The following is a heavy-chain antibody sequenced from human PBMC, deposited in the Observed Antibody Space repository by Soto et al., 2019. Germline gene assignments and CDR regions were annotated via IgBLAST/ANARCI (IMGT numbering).Heavy chain of an antibody. V-gene: IGHV3-30*18. CDR1: GFTLSSTG. J-gene: IGHJ5*02. CDR3: AKDWGSSGWFNWFDP. D-gene: IGHD6-19*01. Sequence: PGGSLRLSCVASGFTLSSTGMHWVRQAPGKGLEWVAMISYDGSNTFYAGSVKGRFTISRDNSWNTLYLQMDSLRPEDTSVYYCAKDWGSSGWFNWFDPWGQGTLVTVSS. CDR2: ISYDGSNT.